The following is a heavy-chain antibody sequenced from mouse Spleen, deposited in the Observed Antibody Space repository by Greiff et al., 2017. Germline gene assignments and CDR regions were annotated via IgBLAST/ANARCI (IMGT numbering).Heavy chain of an antibody. J-gene: IGHJ3*01. CDR2: IWAGGST. CDR3: ARGGSNWAFAY. CDR1: GFSLTSYG. Sequence: VQVVESGPGLVAPSQSLSITCTVSGFSLTSYGVHWVRQPPGKGLEWLGVIWAGGSTNYNSALMSRLSISKDNSKSQVFLKMNSLQTDDTAMYYCARGGSNWAFAYWGQGTLVTVSA. V-gene: IGHV2-9*02. D-gene: IGHD4-1*01.